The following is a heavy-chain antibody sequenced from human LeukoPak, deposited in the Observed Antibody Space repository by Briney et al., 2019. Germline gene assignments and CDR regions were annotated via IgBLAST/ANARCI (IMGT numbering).Heavy chain of an antibody. CDR1: GYTFTGYY. J-gene: IGHJ4*02. CDR3: ARIFYSSGWYYSFDY. D-gene: IGHD6-19*01. CDR2: INPNSGGT. V-gene: IGHV1-2*02. Sequence: ASVKVSCKASGYTFTGYYMHWVRQAPGQGLEWMGWINPNSGGTNYAQKFQGRVTMTRDTSISTAYMELSRLRSDDTAVYYCARIFYSSGWYYSFDYWGQGTLVTVSS.